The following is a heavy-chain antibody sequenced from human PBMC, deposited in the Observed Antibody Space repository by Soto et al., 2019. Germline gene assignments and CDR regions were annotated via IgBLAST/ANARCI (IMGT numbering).Heavy chain of an antibody. D-gene: IGHD3-22*01. CDR1: GYTFTSYA. V-gene: IGHV1-3*01. J-gene: IGHJ6*03. CDR3: ARDVEDDIYYYYYMDV. CDR2: INAGNGNT. Sequence: ASVKVSCKASGYTFTSYAMHWVRQAPGQRLEWMGWINAGNGNTKYSQKFQGRVTITRDTSASTAYMELSSLRSEDTAVYYCARDVEDDIYYYYYMDVWGKGTTVTVSS.